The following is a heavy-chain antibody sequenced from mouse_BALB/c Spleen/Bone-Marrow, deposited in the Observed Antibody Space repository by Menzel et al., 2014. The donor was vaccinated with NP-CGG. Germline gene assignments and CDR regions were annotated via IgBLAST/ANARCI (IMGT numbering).Heavy chain of an antibody. J-gene: IGHJ3*01. Sequence: QVQLQQPGPELVRPGVSVKISCKGSGYTFTDYAMHWVKQSHAKSLEWIGAISTYSGNTNYNQKFKGKATMTVDKSSSTAYMELARLTSEDSAIYYCARGNRYDGAWFAYWGQGTLVTVSA. D-gene: IGHD2-14*01. V-gene: IGHV1-67*01. CDR1: GYTFTDYA. CDR3: ARGNRYDGAWFAY. CDR2: ISTYSGNT.